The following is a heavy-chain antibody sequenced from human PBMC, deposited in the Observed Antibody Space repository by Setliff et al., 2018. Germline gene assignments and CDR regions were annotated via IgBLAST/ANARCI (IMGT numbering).Heavy chain of an antibody. CDR2: IYPADSDT. CDR1: GYRFTSQW. J-gene: IGHJ4*02. D-gene: IGHD5-18*01. Sequence: PGESLKISCKASGYRFTSQWIAWVRQTPGRGLEWMGIIYPADSDTTYSPSFQGQVTISADKSLSTAYLQWSSLKASDSGKYYCARRGYGGYIYGSFDYWGQGTLVTVSS. CDR3: ARRGYGGYIYGSFDY. V-gene: IGHV5-51*01.